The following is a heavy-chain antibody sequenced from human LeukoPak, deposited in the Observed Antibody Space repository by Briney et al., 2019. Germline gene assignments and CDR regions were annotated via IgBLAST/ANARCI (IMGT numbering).Heavy chain of an antibody. CDR2: IYYSGST. D-gene: IGHD2-2*01. CDR1: GGSISSYY. CDR3: ARAPGYCSSTSCYAFDI. J-gene: IGHJ3*02. V-gene: IGHV4-59*01. Sequence: SETLSLTCTVSGGSISSYYWSWIRQPPGKGLERIGYIYYSGSTNYNPSLKSRVTISVDTSKNQFSLKLSSVTAADTAVYYCARAPGYCSSTSCYAFDIWGQGTMVTVSS.